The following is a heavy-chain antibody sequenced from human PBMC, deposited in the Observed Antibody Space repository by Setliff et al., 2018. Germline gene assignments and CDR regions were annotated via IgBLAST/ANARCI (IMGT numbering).Heavy chain of an antibody. J-gene: IGHJ6*03. CDR3: AGSRYTKRWYEMSAMDV. CDR1: GFTFDIYS. CDR2: ISSHSNTI. V-gene: IGHV3-48*01. D-gene: IGHD6-13*01. Sequence: GGSLRLSCAASGFTFDIYSMSWVRQAPGKGLEWVSYISSHSNTIWYADSVKGRFTISRDISKNTLYLQMNSLRPEDTALYYCAGSRYTKRWYEMSAMDVWGKGTTVTVSS.